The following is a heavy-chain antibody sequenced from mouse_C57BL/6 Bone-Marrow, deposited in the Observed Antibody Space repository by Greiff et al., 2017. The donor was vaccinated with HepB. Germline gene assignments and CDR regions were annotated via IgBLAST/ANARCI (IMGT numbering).Heavy chain of an antibody. CDR3: ARHIYYYGSILDY. V-gene: IGHV5-6*01. J-gene: IGHJ2*01. Sequence: EVQLVESGGDLVKPGGSLKLSCAASGFTFSSYGMSWVRQTPDKRLEWVATISSGGSYTYYPDSVKGRFTISRDNAKNTLYLQMSSLKSEDTAMYYCARHIYYYGSILDYWGQGTTLTVSS. CDR1: GFTFSSYG. CDR2: ISSGGSYT. D-gene: IGHD1-1*01.